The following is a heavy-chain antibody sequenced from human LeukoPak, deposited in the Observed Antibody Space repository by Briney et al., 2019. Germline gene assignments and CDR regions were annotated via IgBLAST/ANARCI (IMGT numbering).Heavy chain of an antibody. D-gene: IGHD6-6*01. CDR1: GFTFSNYA. Sequence: GGSLRLSCAASGFTFSNYAMSWVRQAPGKGLEWVSGISGTGDTTYYVDSVKGRFTISRDNSKNTLSLQMNSLRADDTAVYYCAKSSPRPGDRWGQGTLVIVSS. V-gene: IGHV3-23*01. J-gene: IGHJ5*02. CDR2: ISGTGDTT. CDR3: AKSSPRPGDR.